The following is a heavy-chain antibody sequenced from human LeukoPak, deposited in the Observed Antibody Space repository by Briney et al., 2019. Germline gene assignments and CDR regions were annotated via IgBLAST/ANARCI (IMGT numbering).Heavy chain of an antibody. Sequence: GGSLRLSCAASGFTFDDYAMHWVRKAPGKGLEWVSGISWNSGSIGYADSVKGRFTISRDNAKNSLYLQMNSLRAEDMALYYCAKGGVTGAYYFDYWGQGTLVTVSS. D-gene: IGHD7-27*01. J-gene: IGHJ4*02. V-gene: IGHV3-9*03. CDR1: GFTFDDYA. CDR2: ISWNSGSI. CDR3: AKGGVTGAYYFDY.